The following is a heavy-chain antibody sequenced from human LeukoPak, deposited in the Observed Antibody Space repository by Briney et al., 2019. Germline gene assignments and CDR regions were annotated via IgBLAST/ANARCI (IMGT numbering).Heavy chain of an antibody. Sequence: GGSLRLSCAASGFTFSSYSINWVRQAPGKGLEWVSSIRSSTYIHYANSVNGRFTTSRDNAKNSLYLLMNSLRAEDTAVYYCARLYASSWYYFDYWGQGALVTVSS. D-gene: IGHD6-13*01. CDR1: GFTFSSYS. V-gene: IGHV3-21*01. CDR3: ARLYASSWYYFDY. J-gene: IGHJ4*02. CDR2: IRSSTYI.